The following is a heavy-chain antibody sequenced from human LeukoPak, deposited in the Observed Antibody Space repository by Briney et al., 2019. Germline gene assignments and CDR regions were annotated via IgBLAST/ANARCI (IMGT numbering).Heavy chain of an antibody. CDR1: GFTFSSYG. CDR3: AKGPRSVGAVADY. D-gene: IGHD1-26*01. J-gene: IGHJ4*02. CDR2: ISYDGSNK. Sequence: PGGSLRLSCAASGFTFSSYGMHWVRQAPGKGLEWVAVISYDGSNKYYADSVKGRFTISRDNSKNTLYLQMNSLRAEDTAVYYCAKGPRSVGAVADYWGQGTLVTVSS. V-gene: IGHV3-30*18.